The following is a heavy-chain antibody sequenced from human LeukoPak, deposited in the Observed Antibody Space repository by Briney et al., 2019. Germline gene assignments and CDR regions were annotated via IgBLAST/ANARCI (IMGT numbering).Heavy chain of an antibody. J-gene: IGHJ4*02. V-gene: IGHV3-33*01. CDR2: IWYDGSNK. CDR1: GFTFSSYG. Sequence: PGGSLRLSCAASGFTFSSYGMHWVRQAPGKGLEWVAVIWYDGSNKYYADSVKGRFTISRDNSKNTLYLQMNSLRAEDTAVYFCARGGEGYYFDYWGQGTLVTVSS. CDR3: ARGGEGYYFDY. D-gene: IGHD1-26*01.